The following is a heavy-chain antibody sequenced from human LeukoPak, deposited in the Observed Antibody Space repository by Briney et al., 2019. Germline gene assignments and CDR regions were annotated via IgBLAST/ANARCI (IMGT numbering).Heavy chain of an antibody. CDR1: GFTFSSYA. CDR2: VSGTGDST. J-gene: IGHJ3*02. Sequence: PGGSLRLSCAASGFTFSSYAMNWVRQAPGKGLEWVSAVSGTGDSTYYADPLKGRFTISRDNSENTLYLQMNSLRAEDTAVYYCARHRTRFGESYGFDIWGQGTMVSVSS. CDR3: ARHRTRFGESYGFDI. D-gene: IGHD3-10*01. V-gene: IGHV3-23*01.